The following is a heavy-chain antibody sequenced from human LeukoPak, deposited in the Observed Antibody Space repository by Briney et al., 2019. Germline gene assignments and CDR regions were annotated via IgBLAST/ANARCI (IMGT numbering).Heavy chain of an antibody. D-gene: IGHD2-21*02. CDR1: GYTITNNY. V-gene: IGHV1-46*01. CDR3: AREGVVVTAPLNY. Sequence: ASVKVSCKASGYTITNNYMHWVRQAPGQGLEWMGIINPSGGSTSYAQKFQGRVTMTRDTSTSTVYMELSSLRSEDTAVYYCAREGVVVTAPLNYWGQGTLVTVSS. CDR2: INPSGGST. J-gene: IGHJ4*02.